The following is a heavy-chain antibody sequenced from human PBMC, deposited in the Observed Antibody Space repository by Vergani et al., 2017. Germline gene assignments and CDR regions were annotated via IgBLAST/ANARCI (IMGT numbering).Heavy chain of an antibody. CDR2: IIPILGIP. Sequence: QVQLVQSGAEVKKPGSSVKVSCKASGGTFSSYTVTWVRQAPGQGLEWMGRIIPILGIPNYAQKLQGRVTITADKSTNTTYMELSSLRSEDTAVYYCAGDRGTRTYGLDVWGQGTTVTVSS. D-gene: IGHD3-16*01. CDR1: GGTFSSYT. J-gene: IGHJ6*02. V-gene: IGHV1-69*08. CDR3: AGDRGTRTYGLDV.